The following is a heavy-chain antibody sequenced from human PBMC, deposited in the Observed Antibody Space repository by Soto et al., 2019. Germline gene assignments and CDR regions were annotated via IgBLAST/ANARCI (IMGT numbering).Heavy chain of an antibody. CDR1: GFTVSSNY. CDR2: IYSGGST. J-gene: IGHJ4*02. V-gene: IGHV3-53*01. Sequence: GGSLRLSCAASGFTVSSNYMCWVRQAPGKGLEWVSVIYSGGSTHYADSVKGRFTISRDNSKNTRYLQMNSLRAEDTAVYYCARSHYYDSSGYYFFDYWGQGTLVTVS. CDR3: ARSHYYDSSGYYFFDY. D-gene: IGHD3-22*01.